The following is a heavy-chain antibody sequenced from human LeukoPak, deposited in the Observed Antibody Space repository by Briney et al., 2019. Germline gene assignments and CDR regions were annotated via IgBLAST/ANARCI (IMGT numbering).Heavy chain of an antibody. CDR3: ASSNDYGENDAFDI. D-gene: IGHD4-17*01. J-gene: IGHJ3*02. V-gene: IGHV3-11*04. Sequence: PGGSLRLSCAASGFTFSDYYMSWIRQAPGKGLEWVSYISSSGSTIYYADSVKGRFTISRDNAKNSLYLQMISLRAEDTAVYYCASSNDYGENDAFDIWGQGTMVTVSS. CDR2: ISSSGSTI. CDR1: GFTFSDYY.